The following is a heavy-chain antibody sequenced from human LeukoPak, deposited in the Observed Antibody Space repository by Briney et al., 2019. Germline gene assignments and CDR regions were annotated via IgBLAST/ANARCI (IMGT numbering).Heavy chain of an antibody. V-gene: IGHV4-39*01. CDR1: GGSISSSSYY. J-gene: IGHJ5*02. D-gene: IGHD3-10*01. Sequence: PSETLSLTCTVSGGSISSSSYYWGWIRQPPGKGLEWIGSIYYSGSTYYNPSLKSRVTISVDTSKNQFSLKLSSVTAADTAVYYCARHPMVRGVANWFDPWGQGTLVTVSS. CDR3: ARHPMVRGVANWFDP. CDR2: IYYSGST.